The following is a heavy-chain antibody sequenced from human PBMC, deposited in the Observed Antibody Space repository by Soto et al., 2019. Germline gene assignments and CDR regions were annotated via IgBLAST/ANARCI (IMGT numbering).Heavy chain of an antibody. V-gene: IGHV1-69*13. CDR1: GGTFSSYA. Sequence: SVKVSCKASGGTFSSYAISWVRQAPGQGLEWMGGIIPIFGTANYAQKFQGRVTITADESTSTAYMELSSLRSEDTAVYYCARRAYYDILTGYPRRYYYYGMDVWGQGTTVTVSS. D-gene: IGHD3-9*01. CDR3: ARRAYYDILTGYPRRYYYYGMDV. J-gene: IGHJ6*02. CDR2: IIPIFGTA.